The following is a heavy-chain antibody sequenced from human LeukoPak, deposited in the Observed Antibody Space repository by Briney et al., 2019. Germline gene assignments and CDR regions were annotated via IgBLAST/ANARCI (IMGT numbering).Heavy chain of an antibody. CDR3: ARDRGIGKRLELRQGMDV. CDR2: ISSSSSTI. J-gene: IGHJ6*02. V-gene: IGHV3-48*02. Sequence: GGSPRLSCAASAFTFSSYSMTWVRQAPGKGLEWVSYISSSSSTIYYADSVKGRFTISRDNAKNSLYLQMNSLRDEDTAVYYCARDRGIGKRLELRQGMDVWGQGTAVTVSS. CDR1: AFTFSSYS. D-gene: IGHD1-7*01.